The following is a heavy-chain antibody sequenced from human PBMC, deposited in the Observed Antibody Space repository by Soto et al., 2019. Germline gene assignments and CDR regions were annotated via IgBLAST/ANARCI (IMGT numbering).Heavy chain of an antibody. CDR3: ARGLWILRYFDY. D-gene: IGHD5-18*01. Sequence: PSETLSLTCAVYGGSFSGYYWSWIRQPPGKGLEWIGEINHSGSTNYNPSLKSRVTISVDTSKNQFSLKLSSVTAADTAVYYCARGLWILRYFDYWGQGTLVTVSS. V-gene: IGHV4-34*01. CDR2: INHSGST. CDR1: GGSFSGYY. J-gene: IGHJ4*02.